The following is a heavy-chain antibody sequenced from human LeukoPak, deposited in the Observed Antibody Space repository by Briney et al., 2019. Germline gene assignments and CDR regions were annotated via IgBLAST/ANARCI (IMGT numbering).Heavy chain of an antibody. J-gene: IGHJ4*02. CDR3: AKKWIFGVVIKGLIDY. CDR1: GFTFSSYA. D-gene: IGHD3-3*01. Sequence: PGGSLRLSCAASGFTFSSYAMSWVRQAPGKGLEWVSAISGSGGSTYYADSVKGRFTISRDNSKNTLYLQMHSLRAEDTAVYYCAKKWIFGVVIKGLIDYWGQGTLVTASS. CDR2: ISGSGGST. V-gene: IGHV3-23*01.